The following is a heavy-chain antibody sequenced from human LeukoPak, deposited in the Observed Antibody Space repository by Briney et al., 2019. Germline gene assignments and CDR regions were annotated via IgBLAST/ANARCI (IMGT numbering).Heavy chain of an antibody. CDR3: ARDYSGDEDFDY. Sequence: GGSLRLSCAASGFTFREYEMNWVRQAPGKGLEWVSYISTSGTTTHYADSVKGRFTISRDDAKNSLYLQMNSLRTEDTAVYFCARDYSGDEDFDYWGQGTLVTVSS. CDR2: ISTSGTTT. D-gene: IGHD5-12*01. J-gene: IGHJ4*02. CDR1: GFTFREYE. V-gene: IGHV3-48*03.